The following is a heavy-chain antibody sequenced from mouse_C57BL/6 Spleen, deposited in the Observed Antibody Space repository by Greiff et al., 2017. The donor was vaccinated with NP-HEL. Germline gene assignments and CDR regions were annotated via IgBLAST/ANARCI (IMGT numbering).Heavy chain of an antibody. CDR1: GYSITSGYY. D-gene: IGHD1-1*01. CDR3: ARDHYYGSSYEAMDY. Sequence: EVHLVESGPGLVKPSQSLSLTCSVTGYSITSGYYWNWIRQFPGNKLEWMGYISYDGSNNYNPSLKNRISITRDTSKNQFFLKLNSVTTEDAATYYCARDHYYGSSYEAMDYWGQGTSVTVSS. V-gene: IGHV3-6*01. CDR2: ISYDGSN. J-gene: IGHJ4*01.